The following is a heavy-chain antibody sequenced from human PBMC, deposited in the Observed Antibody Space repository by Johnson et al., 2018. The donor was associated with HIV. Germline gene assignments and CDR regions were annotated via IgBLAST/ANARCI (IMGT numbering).Heavy chain of an antibody. J-gene: IGHJ3*02. D-gene: IGHD6-13*01. V-gene: IGHV3-20*04. CDR2: IDWNGGSP. Sequence: VQLVESGGGVVRPGGSLKLSCAASGFSFDDYGMSWVRQPPGTGLEWVSGIDWNGGSPSYADSVRGRFTISRDNAKNSLYLQMNSLRAEDTALYYCTRARYSSSWYNGDAFDIWGQGTMVTVSS. CDR3: TRARYSSSWYNGDAFDI. CDR1: GFSFDDYG.